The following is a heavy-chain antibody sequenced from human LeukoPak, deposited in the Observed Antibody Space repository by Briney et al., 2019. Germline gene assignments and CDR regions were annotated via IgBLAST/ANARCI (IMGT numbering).Heavy chain of an antibody. CDR1: GVPISTFY. CDR3: ARGGGYASPIGY. D-gene: IGHD5-12*01. Sequence: PSETLSLTCTLSGVPISTFYWSWIRQPPGKALEWFGYIYHSGSTNYNPSLKSRVTISVDTSKNQFSLKLSSVTAADTAVYYCARGGGYASPIGYWGQGALVTVSS. V-gene: IGHV4-59*13. J-gene: IGHJ4*02. CDR2: IYHSGST.